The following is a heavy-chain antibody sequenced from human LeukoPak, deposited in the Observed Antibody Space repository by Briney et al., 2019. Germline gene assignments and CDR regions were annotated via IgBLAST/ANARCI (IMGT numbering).Heavy chain of an antibody. CDR3: ARQTYSYGPYYFDY. J-gene: IGHJ4*02. CDR1: GGSISSSSYY. V-gene: IGHV4-39*01. CDR2: IHYSGST. Sequence: SETLSLTCTVSGGSISSSSYYWGWIRQPPGKGLEWIGSIHYSGSTYYNPSLKSRVTISVDTSKNQFSLKLSSVTAADTAVYYCARQTYSYGPYYFDYWGQGTLVTVSS. D-gene: IGHD5-18*01.